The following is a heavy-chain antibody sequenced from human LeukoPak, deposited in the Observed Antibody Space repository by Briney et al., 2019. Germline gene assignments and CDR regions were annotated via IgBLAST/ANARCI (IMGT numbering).Heavy chain of an antibody. Sequence: GGSLRLSCEASGFTFSSFGMHWVRQAPGKGLEWVTFMRFDGFITYYADSVKGRFTTSRDNSRRTLYLQMNNLRAADTAMYYCAKDRLMGQGAIRYFDSWGQGTLVTVSS. CDR2: MRFDGFIT. CDR1: GFTFSSFG. J-gene: IGHJ4*02. D-gene: IGHD3-10*01. V-gene: IGHV3-30*02. CDR3: AKDRLMGQGAIRYFDS.